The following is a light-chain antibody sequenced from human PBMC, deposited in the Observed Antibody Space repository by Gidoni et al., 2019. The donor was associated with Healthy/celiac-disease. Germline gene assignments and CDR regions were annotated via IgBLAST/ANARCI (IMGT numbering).Light chain of an antibody. V-gene: IGKV1-39*01. CDR1: QSISSY. Sequence: DIQMTQSPSSLSASVGDRVTITCRASQSISSYLNWYRQKPGKAPKLLIYAASSLQSGVPSRFSGSGSGTDFTLTISSLQPEDFATYYCQQSYSTLFTFXPXTKVDIK. CDR3: QQSYSTLFT. CDR2: AAS. J-gene: IGKJ3*01.